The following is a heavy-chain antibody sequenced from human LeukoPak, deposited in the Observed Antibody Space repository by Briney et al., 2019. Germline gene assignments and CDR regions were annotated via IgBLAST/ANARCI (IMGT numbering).Heavy chain of an antibody. CDR2: ISYDGSNK. D-gene: IGHD2-21*01. J-gene: IGHJ4*02. CDR1: GFTFSSYG. V-gene: IGHV3-30*18. Sequence: PGRSLRLSCAASGFTFSSYGMHWVRQAPGKGLEWVAVISYDGSNKYYADSVKGRFTISRDNSKNTLYLQMNSLRAEDTAVYYCAKSHVIASYVGDYWGQGTLVTVSS. CDR3: AKSHVIASYVGDY.